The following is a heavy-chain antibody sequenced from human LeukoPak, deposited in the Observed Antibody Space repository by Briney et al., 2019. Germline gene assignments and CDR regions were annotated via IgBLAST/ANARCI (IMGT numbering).Heavy chain of an antibody. D-gene: IGHD3-3*01. CDR2: ISAYNGNT. CDR1: GYTFTSYG. V-gene: IGHV1-18*01. CDR3: ARESYYDFWSGYYTGTPDY. J-gene: IGHJ4*02. Sequence: ASAKVSCKASGYTFTSYGISWVRQAPGQGLEWMGWISAYNGNTNYAQKLQGRVTMTTDTSTSTAYMELRSLRSDDTAVYYCARESYYDFWSGYYTGTPDYWGQGTLVTVSS.